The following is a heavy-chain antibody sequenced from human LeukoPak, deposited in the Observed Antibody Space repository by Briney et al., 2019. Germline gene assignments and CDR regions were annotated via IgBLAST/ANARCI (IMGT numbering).Heavy chain of an antibody. Sequence: GGSLRLSCVVSGFTFSTYAIHWVRQAPGKGLEWVAAISYDGTTTYYADSVKGRSTISGDNFKNTLYLEMSSLRVEDTAVYYCARVSTEGPFRDYYAMDVWGQGTTVTVSS. CDR2: ISYDGTTT. J-gene: IGHJ6*02. D-gene: IGHD5/OR15-5a*01. CDR3: ARVSTEGPFRDYYAMDV. V-gene: IGHV3-30*15. CDR1: GFTFSTYA.